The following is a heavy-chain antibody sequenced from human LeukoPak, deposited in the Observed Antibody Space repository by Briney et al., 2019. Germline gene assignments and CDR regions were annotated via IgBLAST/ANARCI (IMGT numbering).Heavy chain of an antibody. Sequence: GESLKISRQGSGYTFTSHWIGWVRQMPGKGLAWMGIIYPGDSDTKYSPSFRGQVTMSVDKSVSTAYLQWSSLKASDTATYYCVRLATLTTTDYWGQGTLVTVSS. V-gene: IGHV5-51*01. CDR3: VRLATLTTTDY. J-gene: IGHJ4*02. D-gene: IGHD2-15*01. CDR2: IYPGDSDT. CDR1: GYTFTSHW.